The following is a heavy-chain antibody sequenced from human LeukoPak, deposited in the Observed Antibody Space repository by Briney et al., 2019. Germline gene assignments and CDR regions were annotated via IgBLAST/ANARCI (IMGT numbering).Heavy chain of an antibody. CDR3: AKNWGYCDD. J-gene: IGHJ4*02. V-gene: IGHV3-7*02. CDR1: GFSFSTYW. D-gene: IGHD7-27*01. CDR2: INPVGSEK. Sequence: GGSLRLSCAASGFSFSTYWMNWVRQAPGKGLEWVANINPVGSEKYYLDSVKGRFTISRDNAKNSLYLQMNSLRAEDTAVYYCAKNWGYCDDWGQGTLVTVSS.